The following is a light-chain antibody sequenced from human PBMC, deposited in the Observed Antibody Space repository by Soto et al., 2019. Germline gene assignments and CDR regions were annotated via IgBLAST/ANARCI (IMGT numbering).Light chain of an antibody. J-gene: IGKJ4*01. CDR1: QGIGTA. Sequence: IQLTQSRSTLSASVGDRVTITCRASQGIGTALAWYHQRPGNSPDLLVYDASTLQSGVPSRFSGSGSETDFSLTISGLQPEDFGHYYCQQFNTKPLTFGGGTRVEIK. CDR3: QQFNTKPLT. V-gene: IGKV1-13*02. CDR2: DAS.